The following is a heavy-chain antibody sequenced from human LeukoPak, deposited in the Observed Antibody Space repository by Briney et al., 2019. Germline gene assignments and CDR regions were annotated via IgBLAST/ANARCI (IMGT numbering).Heavy chain of an antibody. CDR1: GFTFSNYG. CDR3: AKSHESGDYHYMDV. D-gene: IGHD4-17*01. V-gene: IGHV3-30*02. CDR2: IRYDGSTK. Sequence: GGSLRLSCAASGFTFSNYGVHWVRQAPGKGLEWVAFIRYDGSTKYYADSVRGRFTISRDNSKNTLYLQMNSLRGDDTAVYYCAKSHESGDYHYMDVWGRGTTVTVSS. J-gene: IGHJ6*03.